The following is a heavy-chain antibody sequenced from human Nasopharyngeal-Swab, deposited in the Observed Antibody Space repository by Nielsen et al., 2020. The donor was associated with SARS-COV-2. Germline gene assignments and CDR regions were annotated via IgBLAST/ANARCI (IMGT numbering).Heavy chain of an antibody. Sequence: ASVKVSCKASGYTFTSYGISWVRQAPGQGLEWMGWISAYNGNTNYAQKLQGRVTMTTDTSTSTAYMELRSLRTDDTAVYYCARESRSATDLDYWGQGTLVTVSS. V-gene: IGHV1-18*04. CDR3: ARESRSATDLDY. CDR1: GYTFTSYG. J-gene: IGHJ4*02. D-gene: IGHD5-24*01. CDR2: ISAYNGNT.